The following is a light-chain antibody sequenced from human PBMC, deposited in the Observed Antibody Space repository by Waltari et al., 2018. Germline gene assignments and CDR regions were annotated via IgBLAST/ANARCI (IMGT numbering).Light chain of an antibody. Sequence: DIQITQSPSSLPASVGDRVTITCQASQDIDNYLNWYQQQKGKAPKLRIYGASNVAAGVPSRFSGGGSGTHYTLTITGLQPEDFATYYCQHYRDYLTFGSGTTVDIK. CDR1: QDIDNY. V-gene: IGKV1-33*01. CDR3: QHYRDYLT. CDR2: GAS. J-gene: IGKJ4*01.